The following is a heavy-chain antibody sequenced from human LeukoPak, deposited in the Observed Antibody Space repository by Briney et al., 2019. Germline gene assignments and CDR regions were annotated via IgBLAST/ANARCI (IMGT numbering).Heavy chain of an antibody. CDR3: ARENTLGAFNI. CDR2: ISSSSSAI. V-gene: IGHV3-48*01. D-gene: IGHD6-6*01. Sequence: GGSLRLSCAASGFTFSSYSMNWVRQAPGKGLEWVSYISSSSSAIYYADSVKGRFTISRDNAKNSLYLQMNSLRAEDTAVYYCARENTLGAFNIWGQGTMVTVSS. J-gene: IGHJ3*02. CDR1: GFTFSSYS.